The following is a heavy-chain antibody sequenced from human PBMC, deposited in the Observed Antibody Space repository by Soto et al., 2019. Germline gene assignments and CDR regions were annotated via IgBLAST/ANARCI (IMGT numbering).Heavy chain of an antibody. CDR1: GYTFTSYY. Sequence: ASVKVSCKASGYTFTSYYMHWVRQAPGQGLEWMGIINPSGGSTSYAQKFQGRVTMTRDTSTSTVYMELSSLRSEDTAVYYCARDQNYDDSSGYYNYYGRDVWGQGTTVTGSS. J-gene: IGHJ6*02. CDR3: ARDQNYDDSSGYYNYYGRDV. V-gene: IGHV1-46*01. CDR2: INPSGGST. D-gene: IGHD3-22*01.